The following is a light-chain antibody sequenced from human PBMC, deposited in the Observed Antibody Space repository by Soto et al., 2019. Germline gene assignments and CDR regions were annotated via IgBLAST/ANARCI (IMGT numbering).Light chain of an antibody. Sequence: QSALTQPASVSGSPGQSITISCTGTSSDVGGYNYVSWYQQHPGKAPKLMIYEVSNRPSGVSNRFSGSKSGNTASLTISGLQAEDDADYSCRSYTSTSTYVFGTGTKLTVL. CDR3: RSYTSTSTYV. V-gene: IGLV2-14*01. J-gene: IGLJ1*01. CDR2: EVS. CDR1: SSDVGGYNY.